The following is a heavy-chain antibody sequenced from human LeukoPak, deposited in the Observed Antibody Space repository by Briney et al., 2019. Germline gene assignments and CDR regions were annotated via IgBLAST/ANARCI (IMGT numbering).Heavy chain of an antibody. Sequence: SQTLSLTCTGAGGSINSGTYDWGWIGQRAGKGLEGIVRIYRRGSTNYNPCVKSRVNISVATSKNQFSLTLSSVTAADTAVYYCARDRAGYCSSPSCYTGGFDYWGQGTRVTVSS. CDR2: IYRRGST. D-gene: IGHD2-2*02. CDR3: ARDRAGYCSSPSCYTGGFDY. V-gene: IGHV4-61*02. CDR1: GGSINSGTYD. J-gene: IGHJ4*02.